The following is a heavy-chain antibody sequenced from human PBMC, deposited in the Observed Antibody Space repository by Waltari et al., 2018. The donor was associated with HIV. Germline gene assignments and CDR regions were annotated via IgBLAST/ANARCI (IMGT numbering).Heavy chain of an antibody. V-gene: IGHV4-61*02. CDR1: GGSISSGSYY. Sequence: QVQLQESGPGLVKPSQTLSLTCTVSGGSISSGSYYWSWIRQPAGKGLEWIGRIYTSGSTNLVPALKSRVTISVDTSKNQFSLKLSSVTAADTAVYYCARDRPYYYGSGSLRYFDYWGQGTLVTVSS. D-gene: IGHD3-10*01. CDR3: ARDRPYYYGSGSLRYFDY. CDR2: IYTSGST. J-gene: IGHJ4*02.